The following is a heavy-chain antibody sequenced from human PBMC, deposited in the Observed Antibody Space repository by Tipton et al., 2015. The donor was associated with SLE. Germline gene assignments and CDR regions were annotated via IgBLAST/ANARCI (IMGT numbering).Heavy chain of an antibody. V-gene: IGHV4-39*07. J-gene: IGHJ6*03. CDR3: ARGPYSYMDV. CDR2: IYYSGST. Sequence: LRLSCTVSNGSISSSPYYWGWIRQSPGKGLEWVGSIYYSGSTYYNPSLKSRVTISVDTSRNQCSLNLTSVTAADTAGYYCARGPYSYMDVWGKGTTVTVSS. CDR1: NGSISSSPYY.